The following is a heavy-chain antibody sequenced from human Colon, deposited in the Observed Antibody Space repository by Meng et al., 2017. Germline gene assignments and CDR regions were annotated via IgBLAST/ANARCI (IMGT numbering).Heavy chain of an antibody. CDR2: VSAYSGDT. D-gene: IGHD6-13*01. V-gene: IGHV1-18*04. Sequence: ASVTVSCQPSGYTFTAYWLHWVRQAPGQGLEWMGWVSAYSGDTNYEQKLQGRVTMTTDKSTSTAYMELRSLRSDDTAVYYCARDDAYSSSSFAFDIWGQGTMVTVSS. J-gene: IGHJ3*02. CDR3: ARDDAYSSSSFAFDI. CDR1: GYTFTAYW.